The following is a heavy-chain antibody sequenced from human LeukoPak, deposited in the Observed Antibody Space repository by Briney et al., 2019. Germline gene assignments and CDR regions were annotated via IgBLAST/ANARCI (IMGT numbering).Heavy chain of an antibody. D-gene: IGHD3-10*01. Sequence: GSLRLSCAASGFTVSSSYMTWVRQAPGKGLEWIGEINHSGSTNYNPSLKSRVTISVDTSKNQVSLKLNSVTAADTAVYYCARGPDSGSYYAWFDPWGQGTLVTVSS. V-gene: IGHV4-34*01. CDR1: GFTVSSSY. J-gene: IGHJ5*02. CDR3: ARGPDSGSYYAWFDP. CDR2: INHSGST.